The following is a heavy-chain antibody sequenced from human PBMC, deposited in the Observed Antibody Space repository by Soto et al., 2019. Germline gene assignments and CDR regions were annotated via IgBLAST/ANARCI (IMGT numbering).Heavy chain of an antibody. V-gene: IGHV3-11*03. Sequence: GGSLRLSCAGSGFTFGDSYMGWIRQAPGKGLEWLSYISPGSRYPAYADSVKGRFTISRDNAKRSLYLQMMSLRVEDTALYYCARRLTGRTTGDWFDPWGQGTLVTVSS. CDR2: ISPGSRYP. CDR1: GFTFGDSY. CDR3: ARRLTGRTTGDWFDP. J-gene: IGHJ5*02. D-gene: IGHD1-20*01.